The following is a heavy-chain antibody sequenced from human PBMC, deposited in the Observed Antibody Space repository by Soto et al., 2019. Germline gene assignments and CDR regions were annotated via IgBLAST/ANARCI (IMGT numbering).Heavy chain of an antibody. CDR1: GDSIRGGGHY. J-gene: IGHJ4*03. Sequence: QVQLQESGPGLVKPSQTLSLTCSVSGDSIRGGGHYWNWIRQFPGKGLEWIGYVHHSGSTHYNPSLRWRLTLSIDTSKNQFSLRLISVTAADTALYYCARDTGLAPTVWGYWGHGTQVTVSS. D-gene: IGHD7-27*01. V-gene: IGHV4-31*03. CDR3: ARDTGLAPTVWGY. CDR2: VHHSGST.